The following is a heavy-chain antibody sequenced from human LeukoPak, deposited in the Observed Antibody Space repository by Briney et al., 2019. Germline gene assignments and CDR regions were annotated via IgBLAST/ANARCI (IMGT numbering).Heavy chain of an antibody. CDR1: GGSISSGGYY. V-gene: IGHV4-31*03. CDR3: ARGRHRGYRYHFDY. D-gene: IGHD3-16*02. CDR2: ISNGGST. Sequence: PSETLSLTCTVSGGSISSGGYYWSWIRQHPGKGLEWIGYISNGGSTYDNPSLKSRVTISVDTSKNQFSLKLSSVTAADTAVYYCARGRHRGYRYHFDYWGQGTLVTVSS. J-gene: IGHJ4*02.